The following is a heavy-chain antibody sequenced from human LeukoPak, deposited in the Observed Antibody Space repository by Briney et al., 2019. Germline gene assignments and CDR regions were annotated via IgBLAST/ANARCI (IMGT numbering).Heavy chain of an antibody. J-gene: IGHJ4*02. Sequence: GRSLRLSCAASGFTFSSYAMHWVRQAPGKGLEWVAVISYDGSNKYYAGSVKGRFTISRDNSKNTLYLQMNSLRAEDTAVYYCARDISPDGYNTVLDYWGQGTLVTVSS. D-gene: IGHD5-24*01. V-gene: IGHV3-30*04. CDR2: ISYDGSNK. CDR1: GFTFSSYA. CDR3: ARDISPDGYNTVLDY.